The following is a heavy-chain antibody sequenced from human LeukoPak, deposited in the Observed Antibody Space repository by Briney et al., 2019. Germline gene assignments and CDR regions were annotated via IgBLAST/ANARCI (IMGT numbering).Heavy chain of an antibody. J-gene: IGHJ5*02. CDR3: AKDETTVTTGFDP. V-gene: IGHV3-21*04. CDR1: GITFSNYN. D-gene: IGHD4-17*01. Sequence: PGGSLRLSCAAPGITFSNYNMNWVRQAPGKGLEWISAITSSSSYTFYADSVKGRFTISRDNAKNSLYLQMNSLRAEDTALYYCAKDETTVTTGFDPWGQGTLVAVSS. CDR2: ITSSSSYT.